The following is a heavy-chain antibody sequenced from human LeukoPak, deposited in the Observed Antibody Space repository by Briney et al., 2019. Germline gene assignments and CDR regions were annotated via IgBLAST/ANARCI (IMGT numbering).Heavy chain of an antibody. Sequence: GGSLRLSCAATGFTFSSYAMSWVRQAPGKGLEWLSAISGTGGSTYYTDSVRGRFTISRDNSKNTLNLQMNSLKDEDTAVYYCAKEGYRMVRGMGGTWGQGTLVTVSS. J-gene: IGHJ5*02. CDR2: ISGTGGST. V-gene: IGHV3-23*01. D-gene: IGHD3-10*01. CDR3: AKEGYRMVRGMGGT. CDR1: GFTFSSYA.